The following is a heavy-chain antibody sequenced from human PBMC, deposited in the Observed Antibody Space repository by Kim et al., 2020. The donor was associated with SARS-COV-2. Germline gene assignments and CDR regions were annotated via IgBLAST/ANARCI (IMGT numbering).Heavy chain of an antibody. V-gene: IGHV4-31*01. CDR2: T. CDR3: ARWSRVGASIY. Sequence: TSYDPSLKSLVTISVDTSKRQFSLKLSAVVAADTAVYYCARWSRVGASIYWGQGTLVTVSS. J-gene: IGHJ4*02. D-gene: IGHD1-26*01.